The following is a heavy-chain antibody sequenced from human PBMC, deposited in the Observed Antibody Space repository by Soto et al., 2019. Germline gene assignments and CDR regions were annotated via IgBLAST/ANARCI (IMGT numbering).Heavy chain of an antibody. CDR3: ARSITDYYDSSGYYDDY. V-gene: IGHV3-11*05. J-gene: IGHJ4*02. D-gene: IGHD3-22*01. CDR2: ISSSSSYT. CDR1: GFTFSDYY. Sequence: QVQLVESGGGLVKPGGSLRLSCAASGFTFSDYYMSWIRQAPGKGLEWVSNISSSSSYTNYADSVKGRFTISRDNAKNSLYLQMNSLRAEDTAVYYCARSITDYYDSSGYYDDYWGQGTLVTVSS.